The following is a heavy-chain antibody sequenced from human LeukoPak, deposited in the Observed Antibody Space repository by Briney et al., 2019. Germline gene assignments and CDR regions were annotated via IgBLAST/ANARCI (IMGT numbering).Heavy chain of an antibody. V-gene: IGHV4-59*01. CDR2: IYYSGST. CDR1: GGSISSYY. D-gene: IGHD4-23*01. J-gene: IGHJ2*01. CDR3: AREVVTVRYFDL. Sequence: PSETLSLTCTVSGGSISSYYWSWIRQPPGKGLEWIGYIYYSGSTNYNPSLQSRVTISVDTSKNQFSLKLSSVTAADTAVYYCAREVVTVRYFDLWGRGTLVTVSS.